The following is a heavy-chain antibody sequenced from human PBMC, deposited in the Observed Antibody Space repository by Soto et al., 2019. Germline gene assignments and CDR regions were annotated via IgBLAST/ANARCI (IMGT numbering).Heavy chain of an antibody. J-gene: IGHJ4*02. CDR3: ASGVVVVAAFDY. Sequence: SVKVSCKASGGTFISYAISWVRQAPGQGLEWMGGIIPIFGTANYAQKFQGRVTITADESTSTAYMELSSLRSEDTAVYYCASGVVVVAAFDYWGQGTLVTVSS. CDR2: IIPIFGTA. CDR1: GGTFISYA. V-gene: IGHV1-69*13. D-gene: IGHD2-15*01.